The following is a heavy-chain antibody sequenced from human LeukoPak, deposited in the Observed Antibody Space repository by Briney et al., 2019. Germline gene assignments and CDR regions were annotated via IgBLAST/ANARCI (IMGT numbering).Heavy chain of an antibody. CDR2: INGGGYGT. Sequence: PGGSLRLSCAASGFTFHIYAMNWVRQAQGKGLEWVSAINGGGYGTYYADSVRGRFTIYRDNSKNTLYLQMNSLRAEDTAVYYCAKSTSSWERVDYWGQGTLVTVSS. J-gene: IGHJ4*02. CDR1: GFTFHIYA. CDR3: AKSTSSWERVDY. V-gene: IGHV3-23*01. D-gene: IGHD6-13*01.